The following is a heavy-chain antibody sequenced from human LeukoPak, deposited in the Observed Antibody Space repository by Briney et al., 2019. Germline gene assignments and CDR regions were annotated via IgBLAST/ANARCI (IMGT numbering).Heavy chain of an antibody. D-gene: IGHD3-22*01. J-gene: IGHJ4*02. CDR1: AGTFSSYA. V-gene: IGHV1-69*13. Sequence: SVKVSCKASAGTFSSYAIIWVRQAPGQGLEWMGGIIPIFGTANYAQKFQGRVTITADESTSTAYMELSSLRSEDTAVYYCASNYYDSSGYPDYWGQGTLVTVSS. CDR2: IIPIFGTA. CDR3: ASNYYDSSGYPDY.